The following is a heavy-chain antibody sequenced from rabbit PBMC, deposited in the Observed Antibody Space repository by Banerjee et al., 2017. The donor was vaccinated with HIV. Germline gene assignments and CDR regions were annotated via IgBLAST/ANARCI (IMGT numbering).Heavy chain of an antibody. J-gene: IGHJ4*01. D-gene: IGHD4-2*01. CDR2: IRSSGIA. V-gene: IGHV1S36*01. CDR3: ARGARYDGGGFNL. Sequence: QEQLVESGGGLVQPEGSLTLTCTVSGFSLSSYGVSWVRQAAGKGLEWIGYIRSSGIAYYASWAKGRFTISKTSSTTVTLQMTSLTAADTATYFCARGARYDGGGFNLWGPGTLVTVS. CDR1: GFSLSSYG.